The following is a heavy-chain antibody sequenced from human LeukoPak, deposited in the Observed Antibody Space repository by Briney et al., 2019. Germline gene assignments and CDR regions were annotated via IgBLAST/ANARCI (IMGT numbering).Heavy chain of an antibody. CDR2: INSEGSSS. CDR1: VFTFSSYW. J-gene: IGHJ3*02. V-gene: IGHV3-74*01. Sequence: GGSLRLSSAVSVFTFSSYWMYWVRQAPGKGLVWVSGINSEGSSSSYADSVEGRFTISSDNDKNTLYLQMNSLRAEDTAVYYCARGDYGEKGGAFDIWGQGTMVTVSS. D-gene: IGHD4-17*01. CDR3: ARGDYGEKGGAFDI.